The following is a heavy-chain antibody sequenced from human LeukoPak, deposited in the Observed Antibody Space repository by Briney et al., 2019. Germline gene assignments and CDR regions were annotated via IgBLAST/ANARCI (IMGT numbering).Heavy chain of an antibody. J-gene: IGHJ3*02. V-gene: IGHV4-4*09. CDR1: GGSISSYY. Sequence: PSETLSLTCTVPGGSISSYYWSWIRQPPGKGLEWIWYIYTRGSTNYNPSLKSRVNISVDTSKNQFSLKLSSVTAADTAVYYCARHRVGGWYYDFWSGYHPAFDIWGQGTMVTVSS. D-gene: IGHD3-3*01. CDR2: IYTRGST. CDR3: ARHRVGGWYYDFWSGYHPAFDI.